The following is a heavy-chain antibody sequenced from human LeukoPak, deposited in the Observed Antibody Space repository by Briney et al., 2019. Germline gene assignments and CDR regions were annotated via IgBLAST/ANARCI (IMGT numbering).Heavy chain of an antibody. CDR2: ISYDGSNK. V-gene: IGHV3-30*03. Sequence: GGSLRLSCAASGFTFSSYGMHWVRQAPGKGLEWVAVISYDGSNKYYADSVKGRFTISRDNAKHSLYLQMNSLRAEDTAVYYCARDRGQYSYYHYGMDVWGQGNTVTVSS. J-gene: IGHJ6*02. CDR1: GFTFSSYG. CDR3: ARDRGQYSYYHYGMDV.